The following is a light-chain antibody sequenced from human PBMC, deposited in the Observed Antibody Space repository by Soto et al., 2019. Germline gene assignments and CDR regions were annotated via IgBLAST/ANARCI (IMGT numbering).Light chain of an antibody. CDR1: QSVSSN. J-gene: IGKJ1*01. V-gene: IGKV3-15*01. Sequence: EIVMTQSPATLSVSPGERATLSCRASQSVSSNLAWYQQKPGQAPRLLIYGASTRATGIPARFSGSGSGTDFTLTISSLQPDDFATYYCQQYNSYSPKWTFGQGTKVDIK. CDR3: QQYNSYSPKWT. CDR2: GAS.